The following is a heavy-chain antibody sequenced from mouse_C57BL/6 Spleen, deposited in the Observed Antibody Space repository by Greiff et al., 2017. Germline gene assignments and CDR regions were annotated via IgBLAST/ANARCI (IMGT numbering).Heavy chain of an antibody. J-gene: IGHJ4*01. D-gene: IGHD1-2*01. Sequence: QVHVKQSGAELVRPGTSVKVSCKASGYAFTNYLIEWVKQRPGQGLEWIGVSNPGSGGTNYNEKFKGKATLTADKSSSTAYMQLSSLPSEDSAVYFCARKPSSYVDYAMDNWGQGTSVTVAA. CDR3: ARKPSSYVDYAMDN. V-gene: IGHV1-54*01. CDR2: SNPGSGGT. CDR1: GYAFTNYL.